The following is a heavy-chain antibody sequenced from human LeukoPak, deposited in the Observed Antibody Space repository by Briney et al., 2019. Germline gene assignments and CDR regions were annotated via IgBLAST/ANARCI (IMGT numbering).Heavy chain of an antibody. J-gene: IGHJ4*02. CDR3: ARDQDYYDSSGYSGIDY. D-gene: IGHD3-22*01. CDR2: ISSSSSTI. CDR1: GFIFTSYS. Sequence: GGSLRLSCAASGFIFTSYSMNWVRQAPGKGLEWISYISSSSSTIYYADSVRGRFTISRDNAKNSLYLQMNSLRADDTAVYYCARDQDYYDSSGYSGIDYWGQGTLVTVSS. V-gene: IGHV3-48*01.